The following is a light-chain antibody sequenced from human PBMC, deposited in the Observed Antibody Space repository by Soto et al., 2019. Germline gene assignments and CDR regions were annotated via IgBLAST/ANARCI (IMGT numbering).Light chain of an antibody. CDR3: CSYAGSSTFDWV. Sequence: QSALTQPASVSGSPGQSITISCTGTSSDVGSYNLVSWYQQHPGKAPKLMIYEGSKRPSGVSNRFSGSKSGNTASLTISGLQAEDEDDYYCCSYAGSSTFDWVFGGGTKVTVL. J-gene: IGLJ3*02. V-gene: IGLV2-23*03. CDR2: EGS. CDR1: SSDVGSYNL.